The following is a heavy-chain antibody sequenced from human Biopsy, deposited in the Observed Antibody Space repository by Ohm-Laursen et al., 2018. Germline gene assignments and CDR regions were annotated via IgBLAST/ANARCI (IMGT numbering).Heavy chain of an antibody. Sequence: SLRLSCAAPGFNFDTYAMSWVRQAPGRGLECVSIISPSSAYTYYGDSVKGRFTISGDNSRNILYLQMDSLRAEDTAIYYCAKDWTSQYYYDTMDDYWGQGTLVTVSS. CDR2: ISPSSAYT. V-gene: IGHV3-23*01. J-gene: IGHJ4*02. D-gene: IGHD3-22*01. CDR3: AKDWTSQYYYDTMDDY. CDR1: GFNFDTYA.